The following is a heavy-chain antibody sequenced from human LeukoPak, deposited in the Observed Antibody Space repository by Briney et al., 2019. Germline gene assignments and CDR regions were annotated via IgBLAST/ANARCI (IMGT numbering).Heavy chain of an antibody. CDR3: ERHGGTLDYCDY. CDR1: GGSISSYY. D-gene: IGHD1-26*01. J-gene: IGHJ4*02. V-gene: IGHV4-59*08. Sequence: SETLSLTCTVSGGSISSYYWSWIRQPPGKGLEWIGYISYGGATSYNPSLKRRVTISVDSPKNRFSLRLSSLTAADAALYYCERHGGTLDYCDYWGPGSLVSVSS. CDR2: ISYGGAT.